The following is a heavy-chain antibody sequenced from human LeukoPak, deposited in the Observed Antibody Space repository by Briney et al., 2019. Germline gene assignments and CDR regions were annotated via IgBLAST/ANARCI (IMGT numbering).Heavy chain of an antibody. V-gene: IGHV4-61*02. CDR1: GGSISSGSYY. CDR3: ARDVRYLGFDY. D-gene: IGHD3-16*02. Sequence: SQTLSLTCTVSGGSISSGSYYWSWIRQAAGKGLEWIGRIYTSGSTNYNPSLKSRVTISVDTSKNQFSLKLSSVTAADTAVYYCARDVRYLGFDYWGQGTLVTVSS. J-gene: IGHJ4*02. CDR2: IYTSGST.